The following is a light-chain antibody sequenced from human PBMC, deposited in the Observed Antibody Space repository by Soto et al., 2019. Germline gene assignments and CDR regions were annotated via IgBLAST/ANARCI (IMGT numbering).Light chain of an antibody. CDR1: SSTFGSNF. CDR2: NNY. Sequence: QSVLTQPPSASGAPGQSVSISCSGSSSTFGSNFVYWYQQLPGAAPKLLIFNNYRRPSGVPDRFSGSKSGTSASLAITGLRSEDEGDYYCAAWDDHLTPYWVFGGGTKLTVL. CDR3: AAWDDHLTPYWV. V-gene: IGLV1-47*02. J-gene: IGLJ3*02.